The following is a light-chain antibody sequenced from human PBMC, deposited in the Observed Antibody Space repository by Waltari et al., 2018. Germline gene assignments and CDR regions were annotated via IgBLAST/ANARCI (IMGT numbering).Light chain of an antibody. CDR2: DVG. CDR3: CSYARGNTFYV. V-gene: IGLV2-23*02. Sequence: QSALTQPASVSGSPGPSITISCTGTSSDVGGYNYVSWYLQYPGKAPKLMIYDVGERPSGVSDRFSGLQAEDEADYYCCSYARGNTFYVFGTGTKVTV. J-gene: IGLJ1*01. CDR1: SSDVGGYNY.